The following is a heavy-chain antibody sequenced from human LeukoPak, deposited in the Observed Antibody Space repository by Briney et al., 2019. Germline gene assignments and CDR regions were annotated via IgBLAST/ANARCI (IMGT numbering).Heavy chain of an antibody. CDR3: ARRYSSSPRPSLYYMDV. CDR2: INPSGGST. V-gene: IGHV1-46*01. CDR1: GYTFTSYY. D-gene: IGHD6-6*01. J-gene: IGHJ6*03. Sequence: ASVKVSCKASGYTFTSYYMHWVRQAPGQGLEWMGIINPSGGSTSYAQKFQGRVTMTRDTSTSTVYMELSSLRSEDTAVYYCARRYSSSPRPSLYYMDVWGKGTTVTVSS.